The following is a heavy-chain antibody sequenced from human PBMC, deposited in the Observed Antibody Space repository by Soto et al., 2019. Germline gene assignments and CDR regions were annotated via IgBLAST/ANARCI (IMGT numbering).Heavy chain of an antibody. V-gene: IGHV1-69*01. CDR2: IIPIFGTA. CDR1: GGTFSSYA. CDR3: ARLYCTNGVCNENCFDP. Sequence: QVQLVQSGAEVKKPGSSVKVSCKASGGTFSSYAISWVRQAPGQGLEWMGGIIPIFGTANYAQKFQGRVTITADESTSTAYMELSSLRSEDTAVYYCARLYCTNGVCNENCFDPWGQGTLVTVSS. J-gene: IGHJ5*02. D-gene: IGHD2-8*01.